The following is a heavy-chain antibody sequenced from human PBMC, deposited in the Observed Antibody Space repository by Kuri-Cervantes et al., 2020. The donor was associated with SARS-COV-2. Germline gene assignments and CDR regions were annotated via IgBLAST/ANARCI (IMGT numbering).Heavy chain of an antibody. CDR3: ARDTRTKIVVVPAATNQNDAFDI. CDR1: GFTFNSYN. J-gene: IGHJ3*02. Sequence: GESLKISCTASGFTFNSYNMKWVRQAPGKGLEWVSGIGPSNNYIYYADSVKGRFIISRDNAKNSLYLQMNGLRAEDTAVYYCARDTRTKIVVVPAATNQNDAFDIWGQGTMVTVSS. V-gene: IGHV3-21*01. D-gene: IGHD2-2*01. CDR2: IGPSNNYI.